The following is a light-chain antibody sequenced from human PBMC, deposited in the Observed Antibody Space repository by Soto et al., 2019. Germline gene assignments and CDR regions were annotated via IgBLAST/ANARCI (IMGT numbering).Light chain of an antibody. CDR1: QSVRSTY. Sequence: EIVMTQSPVTLSVSPGERATLSCRASQSVRSTYLAWYQQKPGQAPRLLIFGVSNRAAGIPARFSGSGSGPEFTLTISSLQSEDFAVNYCQQYGGWPFTVGGGAKVDIK. J-gene: IGKJ4*01. V-gene: IGKV3-15*01. CDR3: QQYGGWPFT. CDR2: GVS.